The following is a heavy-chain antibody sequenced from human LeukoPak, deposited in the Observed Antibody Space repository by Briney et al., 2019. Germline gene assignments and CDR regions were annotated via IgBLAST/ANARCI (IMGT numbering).Heavy chain of an antibody. D-gene: IGHD2-2*01. CDR1: GFTFSSYS. Sequence: GGSLRLSCAASGFTFSSYSMNWVRQAPGKGLEWVSSISSSSSYIYYADSVKGRFTISRDNAKNSLYLQMNSLRAEDTAVYYCAGDHVGGYCSSTSCYRIYYYYMDVWGKGTTVTVSS. J-gene: IGHJ6*03. CDR2: ISSSSSYI. CDR3: AGDHVGGYCSSTSCYRIYYYYMDV. V-gene: IGHV3-21*01.